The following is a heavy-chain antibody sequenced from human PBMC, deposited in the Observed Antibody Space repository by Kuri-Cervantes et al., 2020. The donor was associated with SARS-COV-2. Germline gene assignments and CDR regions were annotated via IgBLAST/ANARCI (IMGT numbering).Heavy chain of an antibody. CDR1: GFTFRNYI. D-gene: IGHD3-16*01. J-gene: IGHJ6*03. CDR3: AGGAANFYYIDV. V-gene: IGHV3-33*08. CDR2: IWYDGENE. Sequence: VASGFTFRNYIIHGVRQARGKGLKWVAVIWYDGENEYYAGSVKGRFTISRDNSKNTVSLHMNVLRAEDTAMYYCAGGAANFYYIDVWGKGTTVTVSS.